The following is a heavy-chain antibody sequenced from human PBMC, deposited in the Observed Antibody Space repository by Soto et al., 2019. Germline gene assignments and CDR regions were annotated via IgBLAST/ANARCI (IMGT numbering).Heavy chain of an antibody. V-gene: IGHV1-69*12. CDR1: GGTFSTSA. Sequence: QVQLMQSGAEVKKPGSSVKVSCKASGGTFSTSAISWVRQAPGEGLAWVGGIMPVFATPDYAQKFQGRVTNSADESTTTAYLELTSLTTDDTAVYYCARDKDRQQLGGNFYYILDVWGQGTAITVSS. CDR3: ARDKDRQQLGGNFYYILDV. J-gene: IGHJ6*02. CDR2: IMPVFATP. D-gene: IGHD3-3*02.